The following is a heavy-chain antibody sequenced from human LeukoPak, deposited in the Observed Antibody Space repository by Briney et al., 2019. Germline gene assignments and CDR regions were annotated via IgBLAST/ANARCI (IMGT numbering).Heavy chain of an antibody. CDR1: GYTFTGYY. Sequence: ASVKVSCKASGYTFTGYYMHWVRQAPGQGLEWMGWINPNSGGTNYAQKFQGRVTMPRDTSISTAYMELSRLRSDDTAVYYCAREFGDQTISYDYWGQGTLVTVSS. V-gene: IGHV1-2*02. CDR3: AREFGDQTISYDY. D-gene: IGHD3-10*01. J-gene: IGHJ4*02. CDR2: INPNSGGT.